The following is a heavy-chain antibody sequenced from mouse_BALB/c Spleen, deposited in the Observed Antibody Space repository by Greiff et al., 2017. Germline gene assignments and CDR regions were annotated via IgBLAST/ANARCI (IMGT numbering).Heavy chain of an antibody. Sequence: EVQGVESGGDLVKPGGSLKLSCAASGFTFSSYGMSWVRQTPDKRLEWVATISSGGSYTYYPDSVKGRFTISRDNAKNNLYLQMSSLKSEDTAMYYCARRGGNYPFAYWGQGTLVTVSA. D-gene: IGHD2-1*01. CDR3: ARRGGNYPFAY. J-gene: IGHJ3*01. CDR1: GFTFSSYG. V-gene: IGHV5-6*01. CDR2: ISSGGSYT.